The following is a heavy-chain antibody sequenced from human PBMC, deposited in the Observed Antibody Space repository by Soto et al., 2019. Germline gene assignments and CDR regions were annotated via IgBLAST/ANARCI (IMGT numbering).Heavy chain of an antibody. CDR1: GGNISSYY. Sequence: SETLSLTCTVSGGNISSYYWSWVRQTPGKGLEWIGYIHYSGSTKSNPSLKSRVTISVDTSRNQVSLKLSSVTAADSAVYFCARARYQLLHPYYYGMDVWGQGTKVTVSS. CDR2: IHYSGST. V-gene: IGHV4-59*01. D-gene: IGHD2-2*01. J-gene: IGHJ6*02. CDR3: ARARYQLLHPYYYGMDV.